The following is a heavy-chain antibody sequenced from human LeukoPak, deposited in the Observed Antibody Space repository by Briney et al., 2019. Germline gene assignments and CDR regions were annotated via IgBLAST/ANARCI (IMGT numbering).Heavy chain of an antibody. CDR2: IYHSGST. Sequence: SETLSLTCAVSGYSISCVYYWGWIRQPPGKGLDWIGSIYHSGSTYYNPSLKSRVTISVDTSKNQFSLKLSSVTAADTAVYYCARQGADQPMWWGQGTLVTVSS. J-gene: IGHJ4*02. V-gene: IGHV4-38-2*01. CDR3: ARQGADQPMW. D-gene: IGHD2-2*01. CDR1: GYSISCVYY.